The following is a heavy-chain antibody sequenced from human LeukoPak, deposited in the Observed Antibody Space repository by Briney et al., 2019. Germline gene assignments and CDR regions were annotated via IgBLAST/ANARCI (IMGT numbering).Heavy chain of an antibody. D-gene: IGHD3-9*01. CDR3: AREAFDWLSNVIDY. Sequence: GGSLRLSCAASGFTFSTSWMSWVRHPPGKGLEWVANIKHDGSEIYYVDSVKGRFTISRANTKNSLYLQMNSLRAEDTAVYYCAREAFDWLSNVIDYWGQGTLVTVFS. CDR2: IKHDGSEI. V-gene: IGHV3-7*01. J-gene: IGHJ4*02. CDR1: GFTFSTSW.